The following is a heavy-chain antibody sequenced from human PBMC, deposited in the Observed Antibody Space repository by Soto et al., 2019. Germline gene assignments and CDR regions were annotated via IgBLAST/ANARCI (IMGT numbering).Heavy chain of an antibody. CDR3: ARESYSGYDSSIYYFDY. CDR2: IYYSGST. Sequence: SETLSLTCTVSGGSISSGGYYWSWIRQHPGKGLEWIGYIYYSGSTYYNPSLKSRVTTSVDTSKNQFSLKLSSVTAADTAVYYCARESYSGYDSSIYYFDYWGQGTLVTVSS. CDR1: GGSISSGGYY. V-gene: IGHV4-31*03. D-gene: IGHD5-12*01. J-gene: IGHJ4*02.